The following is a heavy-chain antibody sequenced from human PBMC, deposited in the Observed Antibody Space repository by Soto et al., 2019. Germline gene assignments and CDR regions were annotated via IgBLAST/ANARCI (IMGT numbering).Heavy chain of an antibody. CDR1: GYTFTSYG. Sequence: QVQLVQSGAEVKKPGASVKVSCKASGYTFTSYGISWVRQAPGQGLEWMGWISAYNGNTNYAQKLQGRVTMTTDTSTSTAYMELRSLTSDDTAAYYCARDSGRIAARFGERDFDYWGQGTLVTVSS. CDR3: ARDSGRIAARFGERDFDY. CDR2: ISAYNGNT. D-gene: IGHD6-6*01. V-gene: IGHV1-18*01. J-gene: IGHJ4*02.